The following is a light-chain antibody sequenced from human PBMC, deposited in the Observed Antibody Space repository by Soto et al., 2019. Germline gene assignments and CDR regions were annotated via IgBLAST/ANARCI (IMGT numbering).Light chain of an antibody. CDR2: EVT. CDR1: DSDVGGYDY. J-gene: IGLJ1*01. Sequence: QSVLTQPASVSGSPGQSITISCTGTDSDVGGYDYVSWYQHHPGKAPKVMIYEVTNRPSGVSNRFSGSKSGNTASLTISGLLAEDEADYYCSSYTSSSTYVFGTGTKLTVL. CDR3: SSYTSSSTYV. V-gene: IGLV2-14*01.